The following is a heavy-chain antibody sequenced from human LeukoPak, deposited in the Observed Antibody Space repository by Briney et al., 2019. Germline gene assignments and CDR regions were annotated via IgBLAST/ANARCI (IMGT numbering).Heavy chain of an antibody. J-gene: IGHJ4*02. CDR2: INPNSGGT. CDR3: ATGYSGYDYAGPFDY. D-gene: IGHD5-12*01. CDR1: GYTFTSYY. Sequence: ASVKVSCKASGYTFTSYYMHWVRQAPGQGLEWMGWINPNSGGTNYAQKFQGRVTMTRDTSISTAYMELSRLRSDDTAVYYCATGYSGYDYAGPFDYWGQGTLVTVSS. V-gene: IGHV1-2*02.